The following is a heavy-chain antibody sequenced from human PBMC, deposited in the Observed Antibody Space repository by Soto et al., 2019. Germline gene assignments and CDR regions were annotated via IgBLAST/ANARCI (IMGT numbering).Heavy chain of an antibody. J-gene: IGHJ6*02. Sequence: QVQLVESGGGVVQPGRSLRLSCAASGFIFSTYSMYWVRQAPGKGLEWVAVISFDGSNKNYAESVKGRFTISRDNSKNTVYLQMNRLRPEDTAVSYCARPRRSGFSSSDSHFSDLDVWGQGTTVTVSS. D-gene: IGHD3-3*01. CDR2: ISFDGSNK. CDR1: GFIFSTYS. CDR3: ARPRRSGFSSSDSHFSDLDV. V-gene: IGHV3-30-3*01.